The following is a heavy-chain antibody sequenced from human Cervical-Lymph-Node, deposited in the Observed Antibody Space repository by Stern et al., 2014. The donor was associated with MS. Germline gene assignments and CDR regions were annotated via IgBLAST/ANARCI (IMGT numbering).Heavy chain of an antibody. CDR3: ARGYSSGWYAGSDY. J-gene: IGHJ4*02. Sequence: QVQLVESGGGLVKPGGSLRLSCAASGFSFSDYYMSWIRQAPGTGLEWGTYISGSTSYTKYADSVKGRFTISRDNTKNSLYLQMNSLSAEDTAVYYCARGYSSGWYAGSDYWGQGSLVTVSS. V-gene: IGHV3-11*06. D-gene: IGHD6-19*01. CDR1: GFSFSDYY. CDR2: ISGSTSYT.